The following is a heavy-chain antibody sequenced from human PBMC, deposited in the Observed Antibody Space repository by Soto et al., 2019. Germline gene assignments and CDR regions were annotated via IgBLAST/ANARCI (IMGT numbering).Heavy chain of an antibody. D-gene: IGHD3-10*01. CDR1: GFTFSNYA. CDR3: AKVRGFDCYYGMDV. V-gene: IGHV3-23*01. CDR2: ISGSGGST. J-gene: IGHJ6*02. Sequence: EVQLLESGGGLVQPGGSLRLSCAASGFTFSNYAMTWVRQAPGTGLEWVSAISGSGGSTYYADSVKGRFTSPRDNPRNNLYLQMNSLGAGDTAVYYCAKVRGFDCYYGMDVWGQGTTVAVSS.